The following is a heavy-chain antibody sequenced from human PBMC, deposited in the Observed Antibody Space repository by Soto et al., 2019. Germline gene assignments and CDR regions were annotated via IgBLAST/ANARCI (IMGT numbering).Heavy chain of an antibody. CDR2: IWYDGSNK. D-gene: IGHD6-6*01. Sequence: GGSLRLSCAASGFTFSSYGMHWVRQAPGKGLEWVAVIWYDGSNKYYADSVKGRFTISRDNSKNTLYLQMNSLRAEDTAVYYCARDCNLVRYVDYYMDVWGKGTTVTVSS. V-gene: IGHV3-33*01. CDR1: GFTFSSYG. CDR3: ARDCNLVRYVDYYMDV. J-gene: IGHJ6*03.